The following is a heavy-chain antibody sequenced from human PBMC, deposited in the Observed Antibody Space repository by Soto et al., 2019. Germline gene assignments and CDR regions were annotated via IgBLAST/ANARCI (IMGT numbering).Heavy chain of an antibody. CDR1: GCTCSSYG. J-gene: IGHJ3*02. Sequence: VGSLGVCWAAAGCTCSSYGRSWVRQAPGEGLEWVANIKQDGSEKYYVDSVKGRFTISREKEKNSLYLQMNSLRAEDTAVYSCARPLAGTGAFAIWGHGTMVTVSS. CDR2: IKQDGSEK. CDR3: ARPLAGTGAFAI. V-gene: IGHV3-7*01. D-gene: IGHD6-19*01.